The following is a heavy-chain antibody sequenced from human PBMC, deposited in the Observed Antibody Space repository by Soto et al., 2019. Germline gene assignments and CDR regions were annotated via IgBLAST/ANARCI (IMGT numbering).Heavy chain of an antibody. CDR2: IYPGDSDT. Sequence: PVEALKISCKGSGYSFTSYWIGWVRQMPGKSQERIGIIYPGDSDTRYSPSFQGQVTIAADKSISTAYLQWSSLKASYTFMYYFSRLWFGELSFYGMDVWGQGTTVTVSS. V-gene: IGHV5-51*01. J-gene: IGHJ6*02. D-gene: IGHD3-10*01. CDR3: SRLWFGELSFYGMDV. CDR1: GYSFTSYW.